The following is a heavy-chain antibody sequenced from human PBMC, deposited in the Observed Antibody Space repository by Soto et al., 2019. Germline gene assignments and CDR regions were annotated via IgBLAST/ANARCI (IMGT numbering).Heavy chain of an antibody. V-gene: IGHV3-23*01. CDR2: ISGSGNRA. CDR3: AKNGNEPLYYFDY. J-gene: IGHJ4*02. D-gene: IGHD1-1*01. Sequence: EVQLLESGGGLVQPGGSLRLSCAASGFTFSSYAMSWVRQVPGKGLEWVSGISGSGNRADYADSVKGRFTISRDNSENTLYLQMNSLRVEDTALYYCAKNGNEPLYYFDYWGQGTLVTVSS. CDR1: GFTFSSYA.